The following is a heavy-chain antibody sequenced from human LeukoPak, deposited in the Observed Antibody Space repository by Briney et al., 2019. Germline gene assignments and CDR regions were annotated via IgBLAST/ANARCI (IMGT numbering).Heavy chain of an antibody. CDR2: IYYSGST. CDR3: ARAAYSSSWYFDY. J-gene: IGHJ4*02. D-gene: IGHD6-13*01. CDR1: GGSISSGGYY. Sequence: PSRTLSLTCTVSGGSISSGGYYWSWIRQHPGKGLEWIGYIYYSGSTYYNPSLKSRVTISVDTSKNQFSLKLSSVTAADTAVYYCARAAYSSSWYFDYWGQGTLVTVSS. V-gene: IGHV4-31*03.